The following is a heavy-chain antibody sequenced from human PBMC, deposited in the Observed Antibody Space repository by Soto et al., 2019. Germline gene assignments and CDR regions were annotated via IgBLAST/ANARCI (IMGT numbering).Heavy chain of an antibody. J-gene: IGHJ4*02. CDR2: IYYSGST. D-gene: IGHD1-26*01. Sequence: SETLSLTCTVSGGSISSSSYYWGWIRQPPGKGLEWIGSIYYSGSTYNNTSLKSRVTISVDTSKNQLYLKLRSVTAADTAVYYCARSLVGATTLGFDYWGQGTLVTVSS. CDR1: GGSISSSSYY. CDR3: ARSLVGATTLGFDY. V-gene: IGHV4-39*01.